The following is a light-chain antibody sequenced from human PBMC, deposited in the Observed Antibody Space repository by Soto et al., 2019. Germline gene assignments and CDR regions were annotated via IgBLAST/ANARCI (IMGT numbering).Light chain of an antibody. CDR1: QSISSSY. V-gene: IGKV3-20*01. J-gene: IGKJ1*01. Sequence: DIVLTQSPGTLSLSPGERATLSCRASQSISSSYLAWYQQKPGQAPRLLVYGASSRATGIADRFSGSGSGTDFTLTISRLEPEEFAVYYCQQYGSSRTFGQGTKVEIK. CDR3: QQYGSSRT. CDR2: GAS.